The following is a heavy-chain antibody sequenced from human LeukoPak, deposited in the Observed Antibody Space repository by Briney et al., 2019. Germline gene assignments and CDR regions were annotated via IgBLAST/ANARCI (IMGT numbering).Heavy chain of an antibody. D-gene: IGHD2-2*01. CDR2: IRYDGNNE. CDR1: GFTFSSYG. V-gene: IGHV3-30*02. Sequence: GGSLRLSCAASGFTFSSYGIHWVRQAPGKGLEWVTFIRYDGNNENYADSVRGRFTISRDNSKNTLYLQMSSLRADDTAVYYCARDDIVVVPAPIGGLDYWGQGTLVTVSS. CDR3: ARDDIVVVPAPIGGLDY. J-gene: IGHJ4*02.